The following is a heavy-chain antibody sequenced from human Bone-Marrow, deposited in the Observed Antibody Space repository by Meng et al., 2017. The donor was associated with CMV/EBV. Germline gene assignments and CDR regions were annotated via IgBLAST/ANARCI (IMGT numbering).Heavy chain of an antibody. CDR3: ASGGHYDFWSGSYSNYYGMDV. CDR2: IYPGDSDT. Sequence: SCKGSGYSFTSYWIGWVRQMPGKGLEWMGIIYPGDSDTRYSPSFQGQVTISADKSISTAYLQWSSLKASDTAMYYCASGGHYDFWSGSYSNYYGMDVWGQGTTVTVSS. V-gene: IGHV5-51*01. D-gene: IGHD3-3*01. J-gene: IGHJ6*02. CDR1: GYSFTSYW.